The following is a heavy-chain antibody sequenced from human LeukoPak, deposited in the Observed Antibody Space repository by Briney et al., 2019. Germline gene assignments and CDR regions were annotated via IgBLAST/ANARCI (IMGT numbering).Heavy chain of an antibody. D-gene: IGHD2-15*01. CDR3: ARGGGSRRFSAFDI. V-gene: IGHV4-59*01. J-gene: IGHJ3*02. CDR2: IYYSGST. CDR1: GGSIRSYY. Sequence: PSETLSLTCTVSGGSIRSYYWSWIRQPPGKGLEWIGYIYYSGSTNYNPSLKSRVTISVDTSKNQFSLKLSSVTAADTAVYYCARGGGSRRFSAFDIWGQGTMVTVSS.